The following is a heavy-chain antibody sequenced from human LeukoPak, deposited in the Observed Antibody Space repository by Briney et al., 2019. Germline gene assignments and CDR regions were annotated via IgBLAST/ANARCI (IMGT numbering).Heavy chain of an antibody. CDR3: ARETAVLRFLYYYYMDV. D-gene: IGHD3-3*01. CDR1: GGSISSYY. Sequence: SETLSLTCTVSGGSISSYYWSWIRQPAGKGLEWIGRIYTSGSTNYNPSLKSRVTMSVDTSKNQFSLKLSSVTAADTAVYYCARETAVLRFLYYYYMDVWGKGTTVTVSS. V-gene: IGHV4-4*07. CDR2: IYTSGST. J-gene: IGHJ6*03.